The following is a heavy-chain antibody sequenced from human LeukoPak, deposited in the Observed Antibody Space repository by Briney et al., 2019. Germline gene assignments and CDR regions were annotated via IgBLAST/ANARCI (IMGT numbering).Heavy chain of an antibody. CDR2: IKDDGSEK. J-gene: IGHJ4*02. Sequence: GGSLRLSCAASEFTFSSYSMNWVRQAPGKGLEWVATIKDDGSEKRYVDSVRGRFTISRDDAKSSLYLQMNSLRAEDTAVYYCARYCSGRCPEYHFDYWGQGTLVTVSS. D-gene: IGHD2-15*01. CDR3: ARYCSGRCPEYHFDY. V-gene: IGHV3-7*01. CDR1: EFTFSSYS.